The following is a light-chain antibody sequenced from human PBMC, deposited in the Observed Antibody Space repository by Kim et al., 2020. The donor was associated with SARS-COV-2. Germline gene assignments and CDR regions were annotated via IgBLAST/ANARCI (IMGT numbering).Light chain of an antibody. CDR1: TGAVTSGHF. J-gene: IGLJ3*02. CDR3: LLFYNGPRV. Sequence: PGGTVTLTCGSSTGAVTSGHFPYWFQQKPGQAPRTLIYDTYIKHSWTPARFSGSLPGGKAALTLSGAQPEDEAHYYCLLFYNGPRVFGGGTQLTVL. CDR2: DTY. V-gene: IGLV7-46*01.